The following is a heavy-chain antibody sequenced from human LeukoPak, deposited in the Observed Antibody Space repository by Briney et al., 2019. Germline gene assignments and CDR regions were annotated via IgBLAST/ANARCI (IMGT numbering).Heavy chain of an antibody. V-gene: IGHV3-33*06. CDR2: IRYDRSNN. CDR3: AKELAYYGGKYLDY. J-gene: IGHJ4*02. D-gene: IGHD4-23*01. Sequence: GRSLRLSCAASGFTLSRYGMQWVSHAPSRGMGWVAVIRYDRSNNYYADSVKGRFTISIDNSKNTLYLQLNSLRAEDTAVYYCAKELAYYGGKYLDYWGQGTLVTLSS. CDR1: GFTLSRYG.